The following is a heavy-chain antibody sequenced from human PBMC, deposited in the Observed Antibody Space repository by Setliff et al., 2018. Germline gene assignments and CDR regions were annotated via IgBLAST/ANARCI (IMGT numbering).Heavy chain of an antibody. V-gene: IGHV4-31*03. CDR2: IYYSGSTS. J-gene: IGHJ4*02. Sequence: TLSLTCTVSGGSISSGGYYWSWIRQHPGKGLEWIGYIYYSGSTSYYNPSLKSRVTISVDTSKNQFSLKLSSVTAADTAVYYCARGGTYRYFDCWGQGALVTVSS. CDR3: ARGGTYRYFDC. CDR1: GGSISSGGYY.